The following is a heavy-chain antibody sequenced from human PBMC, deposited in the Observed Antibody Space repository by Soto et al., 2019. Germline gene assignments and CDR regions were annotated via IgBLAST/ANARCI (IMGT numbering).Heavy chain of an antibody. J-gene: IGHJ4*02. CDR3: AKGSGGSPFDS. CDR2: ISYDGSPK. V-gene: IGHV3-30*18. D-gene: IGHD2-15*01. CDR1: GFTFSTYG. Sequence: QPGGSLRLSCAASGFTFSTYGMHWVRQAPGKGLEWVASISYDGSPKKYVDSVKGRFTISRDNSKNTLYLQMNSLRPEDTALYYCAKGSGGSPFDSWGQGALVTVSS.